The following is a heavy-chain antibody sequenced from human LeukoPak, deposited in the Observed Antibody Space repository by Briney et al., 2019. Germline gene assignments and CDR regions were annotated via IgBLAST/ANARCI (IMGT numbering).Heavy chain of an antibody. CDR3: TKELHVAVAVADYYYFYMDV. V-gene: IGHV3-23*01. CDR1: GFAFSSFA. Sequence: GGSLRLSCAASGFAFSSFAMGWVRQSPGKGLEWLSTINGGGNTTFYAGSVKGRFTISRDNSKNTLYLHMDNLRPDDTAIYYCTKELHVAVAVADYYYFYMDVWGRGTAVTVSS. J-gene: IGHJ6*03. D-gene: IGHD6-19*01. CDR2: INGGGNTT.